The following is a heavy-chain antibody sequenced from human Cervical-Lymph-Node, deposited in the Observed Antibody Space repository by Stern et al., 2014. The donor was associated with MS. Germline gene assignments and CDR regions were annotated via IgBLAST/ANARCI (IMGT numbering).Heavy chain of an antibody. V-gene: IGHV1-18*01. D-gene: IGHD4-11*01. CDR2: ISPYNGNT. CDR3: ARDDDYTRRAIDY. J-gene: IGHJ4*02. CDR1: GYTFTYYA. Sequence: VKLVESGAEVKKPGASVSVSCKTSGYTFTYYAISWIRQAPGQGLEWVGCISPYNGNTNFVQKLQGRVAMTTDTSTSTAYMELRSLRSDDTAVYYCARDDDYTRRAIDYWGQGTLVTVSS.